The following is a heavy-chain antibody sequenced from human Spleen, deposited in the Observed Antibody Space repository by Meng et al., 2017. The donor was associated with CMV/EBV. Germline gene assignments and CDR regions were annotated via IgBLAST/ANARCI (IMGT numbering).Heavy chain of an antibody. J-gene: IGHJ4*02. Sequence: GESLKISCAASGFTFTTYAMYWVRQAPGKGLEWVAVISYDGISTYYADSVKGRFTISRDNAKNTLYLQLNSLRAEDTAVYYCARSDFWSGYFIEKWGQGTLVTVSS. D-gene: IGHD3-3*01. CDR1: GFTFTTYA. CDR3: ARSDFWSGYFIEK. CDR2: ISYDGIST. V-gene: IGHV3-30-3*01.